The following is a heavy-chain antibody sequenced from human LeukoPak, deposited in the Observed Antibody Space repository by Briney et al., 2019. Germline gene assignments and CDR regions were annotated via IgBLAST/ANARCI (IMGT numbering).Heavy chain of an antibody. V-gene: IGHV1-2*06. Sequence: ASVKVSCKASGYTFTGYYTHWVRQAPGQGLEWMGRINPNSGGTNYAQKFQGRVTMTRDTSISTVYMEVSRLRSDDTAVYYCARDPRIAVAGKYFDYWGQGTLVTVSS. D-gene: IGHD6-19*01. J-gene: IGHJ4*02. CDR2: INPNSGGT. CDR3: ARDPRIAVAGKYFDY. CDR1: GYTFTGYY.